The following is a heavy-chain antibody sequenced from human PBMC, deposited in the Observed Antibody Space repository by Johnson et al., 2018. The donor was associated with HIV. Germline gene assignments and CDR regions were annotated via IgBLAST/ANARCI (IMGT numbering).Heavy chain of an antibody. CDR3: AKFGCSGGSCYSVMADAYDI. J-gene: IGHJ3*02. CDR1: GFTFSSYW. Sequence: VQLVESGGGLVQPGGSLRLSCAASGFTFSSYWMHWVRQAPGKGLVWVSRINSDGSSTSYADSVKGRFTISSDKSKNFLYLQMNSLSAEDTAVYYCAKFGCSGGSCYSVMADAYDIWGQGTMVTVSS. D-gene: IGHD2-15*01. CDR2: INSDGSST. V-gene: IGHV3-74*01.